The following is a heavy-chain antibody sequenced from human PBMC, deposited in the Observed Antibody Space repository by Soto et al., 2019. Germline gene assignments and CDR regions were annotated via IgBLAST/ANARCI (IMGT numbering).Heavy chain of an antibody. J-gene: IGHJ3*02. V-gene: IGHV4-30-2*01. CDR2: IYHSGST. Sequence: SETLSLTCAVSGGSISSGGYSWSWIRQPPGKGLAWIGYIYHSGSTYYNPSLKSRVTISVDRSKNQFSLKLSSVTAADTAVYYCGRTRIPNAFDIWGQGTMVTVSS. CDR3: GRTRIPNAFDI. D-gene: IGHD3-10*01. CDR1: GGSISSGGYS.